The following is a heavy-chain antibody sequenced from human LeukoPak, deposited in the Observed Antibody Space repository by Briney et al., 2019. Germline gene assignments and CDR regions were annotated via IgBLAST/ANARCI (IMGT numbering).Heavy chain of an antibody. Sequence: SETLSLTRAVYGGSFSGYYWSWIRQPPGKGLEWIGEINHSGSTNYNPSLKSRVTISVDTSKNQFSLKLSSVTAADTAVYYCARGMRVIGGSDYWGQGTLVTVSS. V-gene: IGHV4-34*01. J-gene: IGHJ4*02. CDR3: ARGMRVIGGSDY. CDR2: INHSGST. CDR1: GGSFSGYY. D-gene: IGHD2-15*01.